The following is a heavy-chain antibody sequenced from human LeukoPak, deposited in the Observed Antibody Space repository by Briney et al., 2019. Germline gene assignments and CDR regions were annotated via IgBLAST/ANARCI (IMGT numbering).Heavy chain of an antibody. CDR3: AKDTLYYGSGSYLYWFDP. CDR1: GFTFSSYG. V-gene: IGHV3-23*01. CDR2: ISGSGGST. D-gene: IGHD3-10*01. J-gene: IGHJ5*02. Sequence: GGSLRLSCAASGFTFSSYGMSWVRQAPGKGLEWVPAISGSGGSTYYADSVKGRFTISRDNSKNTLYLQMNSLRAEDTAVYYCAKDTLYYGSGSYLYWFDPWGQGTLVTVSS.